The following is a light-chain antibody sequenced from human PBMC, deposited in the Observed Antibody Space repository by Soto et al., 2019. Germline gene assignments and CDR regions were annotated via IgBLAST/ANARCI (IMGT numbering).Light chain of an antibody. J-gene: IGKJ1*01. CDR1: QSVSSTY. Sequence: EIVFTQTPGTLSLSPGERATLSCRASQSVSSTYLAWYQQKPGQAPRILIYGASSRATGIPDRFSGSGSGTDFTLTISRLEPEDFAVYYCQQYGSSPPWTFGQGTKVEIK. CDR2: GAS. V-gene: IGKV3-20*01. CDR3: QQYGSSPPWT.